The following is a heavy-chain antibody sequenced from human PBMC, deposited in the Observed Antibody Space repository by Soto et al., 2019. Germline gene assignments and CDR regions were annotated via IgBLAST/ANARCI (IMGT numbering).Heavy chain of an antibody. CDR1: GFTFSSYW. V-gene: IGHV3-74*01. J-gene: IGHJ4*02. CDR3: ASSIAARNFDY. D-gene: IGHD6-6*01. CDR2: INSDGSST. Sequence: GGSLRLSCAASGFTFSSYWMHWVRQAPGKGLVWVSRINSDGSSTSYADSVKGRFTISRDNAKNTLYLQMNSLRAEDTAVYYCASSIAARNFDYWGQGTLVTVSS.